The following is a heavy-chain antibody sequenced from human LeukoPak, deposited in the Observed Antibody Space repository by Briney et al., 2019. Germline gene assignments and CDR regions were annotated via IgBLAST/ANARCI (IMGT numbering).Heavy chain of an antibody. CDR3: ARAQGPAAPNDAIDI. D-gene: IGHD2-2*01. J-gene: IGHJ3*02. V-gene: IGHV4-38-2*02. CDR1: GYSISSGYY. Sequence: SETLSLTCTVSGYSISSGYYWGWIRQPPGKGLEWIGSIYHSGSTYYNPSLKSRVTMSVDTSKNQFSLKLSSVTAADTAVYYCARAQGPAAPNDAIDIWGQGTMVTVSS. CDR2: IYHSGST.